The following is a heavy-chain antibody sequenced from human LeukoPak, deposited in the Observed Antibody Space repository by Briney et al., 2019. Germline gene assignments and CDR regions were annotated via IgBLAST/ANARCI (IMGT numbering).Heavy chain of an antibody. CDR2: ISAYNGNT. D-gene: IGHD3-9*01. CDR3: ARARDILTGYYIDY. CDR1: GYTFTSYG. Sequence: GASVKVSCKASGYTFTSYGISWVRQAPGQGLEWMGWISAYNGNTNYAQKLQGRVAMTTDTSTSTAYMELRSLRSDDTAVYYCARARDILTGYYIDYWGQGTLVTVSS. J-gene: IGHJ4*02. V-gene: IGHV1-18*01.